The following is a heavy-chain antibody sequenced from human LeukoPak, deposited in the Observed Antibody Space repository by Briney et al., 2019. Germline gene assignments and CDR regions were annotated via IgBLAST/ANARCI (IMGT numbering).Heavy chain of an antibody. D-gene: IGHD6-19*01. CDR1: GYSISSGYY. Sequence: SETLSLTCTVSGYSISSGYYWGWIRQPPGKGLEWIGSIYHSGSTYYNPSLKSRVTISVDTSKNQFSLKLSSVTAAGTAVYYCASSGWYRNAYWGQGTLVTVSS. V-gene: IGHV4-38-2*02. CDR3: ASSGWYRNAY. J-gene: IGHJ4*02. CDR2: IYHSGST.